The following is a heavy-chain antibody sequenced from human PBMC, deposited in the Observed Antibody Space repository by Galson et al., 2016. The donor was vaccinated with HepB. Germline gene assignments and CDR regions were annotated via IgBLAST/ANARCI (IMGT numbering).Heavy chain of an antibody. CDR1: GYTFTNYA. J-gene: IGHJ4*02. V-gene: IGHV1-3*01. Sequence: SVKVSCKAPGYTFTNYAIQWVRQAPGQRLEWMGWINPDNGNTKYSQKFQGRVTITRDPSATTAYMELSSLTSEDTAVYYCARDDYKCDGDDRYYFDYWGQGNLVTVSS. CDR2: INPDNGNT. CDR3: ARDDYKCDGDDRYYFDY. D-gene: IGHD3-10*01.